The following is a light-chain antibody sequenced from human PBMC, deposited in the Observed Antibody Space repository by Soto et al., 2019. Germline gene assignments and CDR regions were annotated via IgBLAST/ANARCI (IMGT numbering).Light chain of an antibody. CDR1: QGIGSY. J-gene: IGKJ3*01. Sequence: AIQLTQSPSSLSASVGDRVTITCRASQGIGSYLAWYQQKPGKAPNLLIYGASTLHSGVPSRFSGSGSGTDFTLTITSLQPEDFATYYCQQVDGDVTFDPGTKVDIK. V-gene: IGKV1-13*02. CDR2: GAS. CDR3: QQVDGDVT.